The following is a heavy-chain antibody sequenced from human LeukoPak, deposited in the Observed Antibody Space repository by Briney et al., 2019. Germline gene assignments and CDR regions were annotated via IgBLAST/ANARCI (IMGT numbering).Heavy chain of an antibody. D-gene: IGHD6-19*01. V-gene: IGHV1-69*01. J-gene: IGHJ6*02. CDR3: ASPGPEQWLLDYYYYGMDV. CDR1: GGTFSSYA. Sequence: GSSVKVSCKASGGTFSSYAISWVRQAPGQGLEWMGGIIPIFGTANYAQKFQGRVTITADESPSTAYMELSSLRSEDTAVYYCASPGPEQWLLDYYYYGMDVWGQGTTVTVSS. CDR2: IIPIFGTA.